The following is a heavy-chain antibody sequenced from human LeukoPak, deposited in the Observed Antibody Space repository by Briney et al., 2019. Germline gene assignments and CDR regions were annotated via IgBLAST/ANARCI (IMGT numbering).Heavy chain of an antibody. CDR1: GYTLTELS. V-gene: IGHV1-24*01. Sequence: ASVKVSCKVSGYTLTELSMHWVLQAPGKGLEWMGGFDPEDGETIYAQKFQGRVTMTEDTSTDTAYMELSSLRSEDTAVYYCARGVLRFLEWPHQDAFDIWGQGTMVTVSS. J-gene: IGHJ3*02. D-gene: IGHD3-3*01. CDR2: FDPEDGET. CDR3: ARGVLRFLEWPHQDAFDI.